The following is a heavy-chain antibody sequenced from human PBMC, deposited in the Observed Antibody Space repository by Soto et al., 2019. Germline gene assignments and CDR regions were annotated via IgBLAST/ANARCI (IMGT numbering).Heavy chain of an antibody. CDR2: ILPVLGTT. Sequence: SVKVSCKASGGTFTNYAFSWVRQAPGQGLEWMGGILPVLGTTNYAQKFQGRVTITADEPTSTAYMELSSLTSEDTAVYYCARASPYRSRSYDFIPPYYYYYGLDVWGQGTTVTVSS. CDR3: ARASPYRSRSYDFIPPYYYYYGLDV. D-gene: IGHD3-10*01. V-gene: IGHV1-69*13. CDR1: GGTFTNYA. J-gene: IGHJ6*02.